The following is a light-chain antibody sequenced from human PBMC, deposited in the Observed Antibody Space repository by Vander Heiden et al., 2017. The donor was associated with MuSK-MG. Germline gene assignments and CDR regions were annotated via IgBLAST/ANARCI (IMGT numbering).Light chain of an antibody. Sequence: QPALPQPASGSGSPGQSITISCTGTSSDVGAYNYVSWYQQHPGKAPKLMIYDVSNRPAGVSNRFSGSKSGNTASLTISGLQAEDEGDYYCISYTSSSTVVFGGGTKLTVL. V-gene: IGLV2-14*03. CDR1: SSDVGAYNY. J-gene: IGLJ2*01. CDR3: ISYTSSSTVV. CDR2: DVS.